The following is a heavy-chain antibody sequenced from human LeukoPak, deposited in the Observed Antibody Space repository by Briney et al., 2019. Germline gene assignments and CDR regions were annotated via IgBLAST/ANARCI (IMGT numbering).Heavy chain of an antibody. Sequence: PSETLSLTCAVYGGSFSGYCWNWVRQPPGMGLAWIGEVNLSESTNYNPSLTSRIPMYLDTSKNHYSLTLTTVTAADPPVDYCARPAGGWFDPWGQGTLVTVSS. J-gene: IGHJ5*02. CDR1: GGSFSGYC. V-gene: IGHV4-34*01. D-gene: IGHD3-10*01. CDR3: ARPAGGWFDP. CDR2: VNLSEST.